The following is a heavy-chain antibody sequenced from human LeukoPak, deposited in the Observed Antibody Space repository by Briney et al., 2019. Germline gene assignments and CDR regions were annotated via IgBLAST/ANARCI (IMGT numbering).Heavy chain of an antibody. Sequence: ASVKVSCKASGYTFTSYDINWVRQAPGQGLEWMGWINPNSGGTNYAQKFQGRVTMTRDTSISTAYMELSRLRSDDTAVYYCARDRPNYYDFWSGYYYYYYYMDVWGKGTTVTVSS. CDR3: ARDRPNYYDFWSGYYYYYYYMDV. D-gene: IGHD3-3*01. V-gene: IGHV1-2*02. J-gene: IGHJ6*03. CDR1: GYTFTSYD. CDR2: INPNSGGT.